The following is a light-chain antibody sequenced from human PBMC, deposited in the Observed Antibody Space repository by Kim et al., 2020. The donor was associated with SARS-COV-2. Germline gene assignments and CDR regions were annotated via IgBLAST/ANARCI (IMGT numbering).Light chain of an antibody. CDR2: AAS. CDR3: QQSYITPVT. J-gene: IGKJ3*01. Sequence: DIQMTQSPSSLSASVGDRVTITCRTTQSISSHLNWYQQKPGRAPKLLISAASTLQGGVPSRFSGSGSETDFTLTISSLQPEDFATYVCQQSYITPVTFCPGTKVDIK. V-gene: IGKV1-39*01. CDR1: QSISSH.